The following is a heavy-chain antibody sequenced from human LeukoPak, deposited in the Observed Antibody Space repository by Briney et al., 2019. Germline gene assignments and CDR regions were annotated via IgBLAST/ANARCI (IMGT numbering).Heavy chain of an antibody. CDR1: GFTFSSYA. CDR2: ISSSGSTI. Sequence: PGGSLRLSCAASGFTFSSYAMSWVRQAPGKGLEWVSYISSSGSTIYYADSVKGRFTISRDNAKNSLYLQMNSLRAEDTAVYYCARDNRGYCSSTSCYPHFDYWGQGTLVTVSS. J-gene: IGHJ4*02. D-gene: IGHD2-2*01. V-gene: IGHV3-48*04. CDR3: ARDNRGYCSSTSCYPHFDY.